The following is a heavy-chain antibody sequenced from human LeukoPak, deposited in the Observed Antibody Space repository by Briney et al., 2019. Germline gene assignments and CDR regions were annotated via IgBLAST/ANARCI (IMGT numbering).Heavy chain of an antibody. Sequence: SETLSLTCTVSGGSISSYYWSWIRQPPGKGLEWIGYIYTSGSTNYNPSLKSRVTISVDTSKNQFSLKLSSVTAADTAVYYCARHQLERYTTYYYGSGSYDPYYYYYMDVWGKGTTVTVSS. J-gene: IGHJ6*03. CDR2: IYTSGST. V-gene: IGHV4-4*09. CDR1: GGSISSYY. D-gene: IGHD3-10*01. CDR3: ARHQLERYTTYYYGSGSYDPYYYYYMDV.